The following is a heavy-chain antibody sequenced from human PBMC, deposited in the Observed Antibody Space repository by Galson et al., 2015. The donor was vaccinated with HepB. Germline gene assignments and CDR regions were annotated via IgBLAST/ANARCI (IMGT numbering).Heavy chain of an antibody. J-gene: IGHJ6*02. D-gene: IGHD2-15*01. Sequence: SLRLSCAASGFTFSSYSMNWVRQAPGKGLEWVSSISSSSSYIYYADSVKGRFTISRDNAKNSLYLQMNSLRAEDTAVYYCARPRDHCSGGSCYSHYNYYGMDVWGQGTTVTVSS. CDR3: ARPRDHCSGGSCYSHYNYYGMDV. CDR1: GFTFSSYS. CDR2: ISSSSSYI. V-gene: IGHV3-21*01.